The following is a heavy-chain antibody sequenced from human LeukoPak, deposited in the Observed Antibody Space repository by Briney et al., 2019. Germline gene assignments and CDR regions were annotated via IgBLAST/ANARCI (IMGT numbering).Heavy chain of an antibody. D-gene: IGHD3-10*01. J-gene: IGHJ4*02. V-gene: IGHV3-30*03. CDR2: ISYDGSNK. CDR3: TREEVRAPLDN. CDR1: GFTFSSYG. Sequence: PGRSLRLSCAASGFTFSSYGMHWVRQAPGKGLEWVAAISYDGSNKYFVDSLKGRFTISRDNSKNTLYLQMNILRAEDTGVYYCTREEVRAPLDNWGQGTLVTVSS.